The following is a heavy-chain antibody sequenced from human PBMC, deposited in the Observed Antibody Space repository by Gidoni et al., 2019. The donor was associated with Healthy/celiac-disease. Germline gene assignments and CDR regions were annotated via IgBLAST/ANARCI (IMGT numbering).Heavy chain of an antibody. CDR2: IYYSGRT. J-gene: IGHJ6*02. Sequence: QLQLQESGPGLVKPSETLSLTCTVSGGSISSSSYYWGWIRQPPGKGLEWIGSIYYSGRTYYNPSLKSRVTISVDTSKNQFSLKLSSVTAADTAVYYCATPRPYSGYDSGYYYYYGMDVWGQGTTVTVSS. V-gene: IGHV4-39*01. CDR1: GGSISSSSYY. CDR3: ATPRPYSGYDSGYYYYYGMDV. D-gene: IGHD5-12*01.